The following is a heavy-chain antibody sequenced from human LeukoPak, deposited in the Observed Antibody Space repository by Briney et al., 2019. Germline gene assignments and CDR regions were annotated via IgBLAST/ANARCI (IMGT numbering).Heavy chain of an antibody. V-gene: IGHV7-4-1*02. CDR1: GYTFTSYA. CDR2: INTNTGNP. CDR3: ARGLSGYYGTDAFDI. D-gene: IGHD3-22*01. Sequence: ASVKVSCKASGYTFTSYAMNWVRQAPGQGLEWMGWINTNTGNPTYAQGFTGRFVFSLDASVSTAYLQISSLKAEDTAVYYCARGLSGYYGTDAFDIWGQGTMVTVSS. J-gene: IGHJ3*02.